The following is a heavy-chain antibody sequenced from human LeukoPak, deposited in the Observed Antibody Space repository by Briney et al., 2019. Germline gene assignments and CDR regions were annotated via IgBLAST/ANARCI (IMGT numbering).Heavy chain of an antibody. D-gene: IGHD3-3*01. V-gene: IGHV3-33*01. Sequence: GGSLRLSCAASGFTFSSYGMHWVRQAPGKGLEWVAVIWYDGSRKYYADSVKGRFTISRDSSENTLYLQMNSLTAEDTAVYYCARDLSFYEDYWGQGTLVTVSS. J-gene: IGHJ4*02. CDR3: ARDLSFYEDY. CDR1: GFTFSSYG. CDR2: IWYDGSRK.